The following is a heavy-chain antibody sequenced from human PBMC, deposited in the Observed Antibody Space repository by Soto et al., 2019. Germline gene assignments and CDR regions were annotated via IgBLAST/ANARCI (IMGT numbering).Heavy chain of an antibody. V-gene: IGHV4-39*01. Sequence: PSETLSLTCTVSGGSISSSGYYWGWIRQPPGKGLEWIGSIYYSGSTYYNPSLKSRVTISVDTSKNQFSLKLSSVTAADTAVYYCARLRQQLVLWFDPWGQGTLVTVSS. D-gene: IGHD6-13*01. CDR3: ARLRQQLVLWFDP. J-gene: IGHJ5*02. CDR1: GGSISSSGYY. CDR2: IYYSGST.